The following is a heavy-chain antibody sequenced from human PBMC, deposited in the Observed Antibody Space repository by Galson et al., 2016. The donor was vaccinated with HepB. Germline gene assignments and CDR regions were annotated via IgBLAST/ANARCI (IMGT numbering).Heavy chain of an antibody. CDR3: ASGIAVTTSNSFWYFDL. V-gene: IGHV3-53*01. CDR2: IYSSGST. D-gene: IGHD3-10*01. CDR1: GFTVSTNY. Sequence: SLRLSCAASGFTVSTNYMSWVRQAPGKGLEWVSVIYSSGSTYYADSVKGRFTFSRDNSKNTLYLQMDSLRAEDTAVYYCASGIAVTTSNSFWYFDLWGRGTLVTVSS. J-gene: IGHJ2*01.